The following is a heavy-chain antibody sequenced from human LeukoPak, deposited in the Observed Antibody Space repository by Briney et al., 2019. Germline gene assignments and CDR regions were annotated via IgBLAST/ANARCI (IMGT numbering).Heavy chain of an antibody. Sequence: PGGSLRLSCSAAGITFSSYWMSLARQAPGKGLEWVANIKEDGSEKHYVDSVKGRFTISRDNAKNSLYLQMDNLRAEDTAVYYCARDRVIMTIWGQGTLVTVSS. D-gene: IGHD3-10*01. CDR3: ARDRVIMTI. V-gene: IGHV3-7*01. CDR2: IKEDGSEK. J-gene: IGHJ4*02. CDR1: GITFSSYW.